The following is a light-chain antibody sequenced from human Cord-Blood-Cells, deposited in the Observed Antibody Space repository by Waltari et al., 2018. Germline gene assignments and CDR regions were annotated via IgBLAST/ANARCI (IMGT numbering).Light chain of an antibody. V-gene: IGLV1-40*01. CDR2: GNR. J-gene: IGLJ2*01. Sequence: QSVLTQPPSVSGAPGQRVTISCTGSSSNIGAGYDVHWYQQLPGTAPKLLIYGNRNPPSGVPDRFSGSKSGTSASRAITGLQAEEEADYYCQSYDSSLRVFGGGTKLTVL. CDR3: QSYDSSLRV. CDR1: SSNIGAGYD.